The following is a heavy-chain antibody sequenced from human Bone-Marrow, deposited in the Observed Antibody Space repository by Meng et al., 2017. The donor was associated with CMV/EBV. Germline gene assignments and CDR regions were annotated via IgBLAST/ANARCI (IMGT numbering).Heavy chain of an antibody. D-gene: IGHD6-6*01. CDR3: TSLPYSSSRSFDY. J-gene: IGHJ4*02. Sequence: LSLTCTASGFTFGDYAMSWVRQAPGKGLEWVGFIRSKAYGGTTEYAASVKGRFTISRDDSKSIAYLQMNSLKTEDTAVYYCTSLPYSSSRSFDYWGQGTLVTVSS. CDR2: IRSKAYGGTT. V-gene: IGHV3-49*04. CDR1: GFTFGDYA.